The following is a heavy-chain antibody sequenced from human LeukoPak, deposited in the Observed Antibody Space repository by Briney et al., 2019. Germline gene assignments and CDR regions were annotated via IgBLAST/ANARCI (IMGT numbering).Heavy chain of an antibody. CDR2: IYYSGST. Sequence: SETLSLTCTVSGGSISSYYWSWIRQPPGKGLEWIGYIYYSGSTNYNPSLKSRVTTSVDTSKNQFSLKVSSVTAADTAVYYCARDSGPRFDYWGQGTLVTVSS. J-gene: IGHJ4*02. CDR1: GGSISSYY. V-gene: IGHV4-59*01. D-gene: IGHD6-19*01. CDR3: ARDSGPRFDY.